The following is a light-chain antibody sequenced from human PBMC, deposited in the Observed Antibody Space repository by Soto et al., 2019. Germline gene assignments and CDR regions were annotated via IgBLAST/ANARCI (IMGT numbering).Light chain of an antibody. V-gene: IGKV3-15*01. Sequence: EIVMTQSPATLSVSPGESATLSCRASQSVSSNLAWYQQKPGQAPRLLIYGASTRATGIPARFSGGGSGTEFTLTISSLQSEDFAVYYCQQYNNWSPWTFGQGTKVEIK. CDR1: QSVSSN. CDR2: GAS. J-gene: IGKJ1*01. CDR3: QQYNNWSPWT.